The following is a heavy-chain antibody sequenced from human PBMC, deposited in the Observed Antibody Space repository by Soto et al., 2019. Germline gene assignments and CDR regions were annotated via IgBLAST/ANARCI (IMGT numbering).Heavy chain of an antibody. CDR1: GGSFSGYY. J-gene: IGHJ6*03. V-gene: IGHV4-34*01. CDR2: INHSGST. CDR3: ARGGRHCSSTSCRGYYYMDV. Sequence: SETLSLTCAVYGGSFSGYYWSWIRQPPGKGLEWIGEINHSGSTNYNPSLKSRVTISVDTSKNQFSLKLSSVTAADTAVYYCARGGRHCSSTSCRGYYYMDVWGKGTTVTVSS. D-gene: IGHD2-2*01.